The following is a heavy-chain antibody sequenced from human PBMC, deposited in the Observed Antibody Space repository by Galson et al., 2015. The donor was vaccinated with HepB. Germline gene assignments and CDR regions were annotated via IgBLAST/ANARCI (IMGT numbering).Heavy chain of an antibody. V-gene: IGHV1-69*06. CDR2: IMPIFNRG. D-gene: IGHD2-15*01. J-gene: IGHJ4*02. CDR3: ATGGDCSGGSCHEGH. Sequence: SVKVSCKASGGTFNSYVISWVRQAPGQGLEWMGGIMPIFNRGNYARKFQGRVTISADKSTRTAYMELTNLRYEDTAVYYCATGGDCSGGSCHEGHWGQGTLVTVSS. CDR1: GGTFNSYV.